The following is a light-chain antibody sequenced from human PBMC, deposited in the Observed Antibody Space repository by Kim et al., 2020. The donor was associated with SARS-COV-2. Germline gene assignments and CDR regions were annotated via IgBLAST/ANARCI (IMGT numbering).Light chain of an antibody. CDR1: QSVSRS. V-gene: IGKV1-5*01. J-gene: IGKJ1*01. Sequence: SSVGDRVTITYPVSQSVSRSLAWYLPSPCKAPMLLIYQASSLESGVPSSFSGSGSGTDFTLTITVLQPDDFATYYCQHSNGYSQVFGQGTKV. CDR2: QAS. CDR3: QHSNGYSQV.